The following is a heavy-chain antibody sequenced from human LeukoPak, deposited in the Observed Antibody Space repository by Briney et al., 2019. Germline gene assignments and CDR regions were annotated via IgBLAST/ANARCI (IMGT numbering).Heavy chain of an antibody. D-gene: IGHD2-15*01. J-gene: IGHJ3*02. V-gene: IGHV3-30*04. CDR1: GFIFSGYA. CDR3: EERRGDIIVEIDDRCHAVFDI. Sequence: GGSLRLSCAASGFIFSGYARHWVRQAPGKGLEWVAVISYDGSNEYYADYVKGRFTISRDNSRNTLYLQIHILRDEDTDVYYCEERRGDIIVEIDDRCHAVFDIWGQGTMVNGSS. CDR2: ISYDGSNE.